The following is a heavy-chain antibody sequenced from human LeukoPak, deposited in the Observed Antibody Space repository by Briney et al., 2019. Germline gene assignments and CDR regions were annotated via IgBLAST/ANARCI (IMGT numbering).Heavy chain of an antibody. CDR1: GFTVSSNY. CDR2: IYSGGST. V-gene: IGHV3-53*01. J-gene: IGHJ4*02. CDR3: AKDRPFDY. Sequence: GGSLRLSCAAFGFTVSSNYMSWVRQAPGKGLEWVSVIYSGGSTYYADSVKGRFTISRDNSKNTLYLQMNSLRAEDTAVYYCAKDRPFDYWGQGTLVTVSS.